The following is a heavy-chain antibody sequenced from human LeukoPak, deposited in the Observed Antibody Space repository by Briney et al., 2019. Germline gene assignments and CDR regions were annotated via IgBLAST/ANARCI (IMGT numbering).Heavy chain of an antibody. D-gene: IGHD2-15*01. Sequence: GGSLRLSCAASGFTFSGYWMSWVRQAPGKGLEWVANIKQDGSEKYYVDSVKGRFTISRDNAKNSLYLQMNSLRAEDTAVYYCARAKGYCSGGSCYVGYYYYYMDVWGKGTTVTISS. CDR2: IKQDGSEK. CDR3: ARAKGYCSGGSCYVGYYYYYMDV. J-gene: IGHJ6*03. V-gene: IGHV3-7*04. CDR1: GFTFSGYW.